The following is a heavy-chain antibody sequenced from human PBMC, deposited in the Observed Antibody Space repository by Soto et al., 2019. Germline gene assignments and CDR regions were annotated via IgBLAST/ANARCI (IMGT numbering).Heavy chain of an antibody. CDR2: IIPIFGTA. D-gene: IGHD1-26*01. J-gene: IGHJ4*02. V-gene: IGHV1-69*13. CDR1: GCTFSSYA. CDR3: ARDSIIVGANWSFDY. Sequence: SVKVSCKACGCTFSSYAISWVRQAGGQGREWMGGIIPIFGTANYAQKFQGRVTITADESTSTAYMELSSLRSEDTAVYYCARDSIIVGANWSFDYWGQGTLVTVSS.